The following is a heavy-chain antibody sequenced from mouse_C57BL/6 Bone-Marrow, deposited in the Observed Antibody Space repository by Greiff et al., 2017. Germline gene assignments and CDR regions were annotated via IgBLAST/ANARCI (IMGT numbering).Heavy chain of an antibody. CDR2: ISSGGSYT. Sequence: EVQLVESGGDLVKPGGSLKLSCAASGFTFSSYGMSWVRQTPDKRLEWVATISSGGSYTYYPDSVKGRFTISRDNAKNTLYLQMSHLKSEDTAMYYWASPHYYGSSWYFDVWGTGTTVTVSS. CDR3: ASPHYYGSSWYFDV. CDR1: GFTFSSYG. D-gene: IGHD1-1*01. V-gene: IGHV5-6*01. J-gene: IGHJ1*03.